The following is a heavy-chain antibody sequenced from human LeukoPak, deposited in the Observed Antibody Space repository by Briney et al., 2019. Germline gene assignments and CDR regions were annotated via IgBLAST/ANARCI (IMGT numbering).Heavy chain of an antibody. CDR3: ARGDAFRPFDY. CDR2: INSDGSST. CDR1: GFPFSSYW. D-gene: IGHD2-21*02. J-gene: IGHJ4*02. V-gene: IGHV3-74*01. Sequence: PGGSLRLSCAASGFPFSSYWMHWVRQAPGKGPVWVSRINSDGSSTGYADSAQGRFTISRDNAKNTLYLQMNSLRAGDMAVYYCARGDAFRPFDYWGQGTLDTVSS.